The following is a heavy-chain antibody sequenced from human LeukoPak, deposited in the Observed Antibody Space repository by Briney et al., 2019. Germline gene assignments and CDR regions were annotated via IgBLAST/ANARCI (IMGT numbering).Heavy chain of an antibody. J-gene: IGHJ4*02. CDR3: ARDRSDGYMSGGSFDY. CDR2: ISGYNGHT. CDR1: GYTFTRYG. D-gene: IGHD5-24*01. Sequence: ASVKVSCKASGYTFTRYGISWVRQAPGQGPEWMGWISGYNGHTNYAQKFQGRVTMTRDTSISTAYMELSRLRSDDTAVYYCARDRSDGYMSGGSFDYWGQGTLVTVSS. V-gene: IGHV1-18*01.